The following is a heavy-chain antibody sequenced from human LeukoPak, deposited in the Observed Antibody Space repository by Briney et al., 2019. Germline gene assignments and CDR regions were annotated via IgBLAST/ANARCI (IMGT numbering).Heavy chain of an antibody. CDR3: APAGGISTWYFDY. V-gene: IGHV3-21*01. D-gene: IGHD1-26*01. CDR1: GFTFSGYS. CDR2: ITSSSSST. J-gene: IGHJ4*02. Sequence: PGGSLRLSCAASGFTFSGYSMNWVRQGPGKGLEWVSSITSSSSSTYYADSVKGRITISRDNAKNSLYLHMNSLRAEATAVYYCAPAGGISTWYFDYWGQGTLVTVSS.